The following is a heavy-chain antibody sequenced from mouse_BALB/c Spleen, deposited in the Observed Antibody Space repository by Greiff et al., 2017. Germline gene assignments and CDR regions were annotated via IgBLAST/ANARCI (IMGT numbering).Heavy chain of an antibody. CDR2: IWSGGST. V-gene: IGHV2-2*02. D-gene: IGHD2-5*01. CDR1: GFSLTSYG. CDR3: ARNRRVTWYFGV. J-gene: IGHJ1*01. Sequence: QVQLQQSGPGLVQPSQSLSITCTVSGFSLTSYGVHWVRQSPGKGLEWLGVIWSGGSTDYNAAFISRLSISKDNSKSQVFFKMNSLQANDTAIYFCARNRRVTWYFGVWGAGATVTVSS.